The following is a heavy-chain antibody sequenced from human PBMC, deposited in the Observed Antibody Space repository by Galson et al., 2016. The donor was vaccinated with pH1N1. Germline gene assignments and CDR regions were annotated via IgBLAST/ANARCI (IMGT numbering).Heavy chain of an antibody. CDR2: VYSGGST. Sequence: SLRLSCAASGFTVSSHYMSWLRQAPGKGLDWVSFVYSGGSTKYADSVKGRFTLSRDDSKNTVFLQMNSLRAEETAVYYCARHLTTADYFGMDVWGQGTTVTVSS. D-gene: IGHD1-14*01. CDR3: ARHLTTADYFGMDV. CDR1: GFTVSSHY. V-gene: IGHV3-66*04. J-gene: IGHJ6*02.